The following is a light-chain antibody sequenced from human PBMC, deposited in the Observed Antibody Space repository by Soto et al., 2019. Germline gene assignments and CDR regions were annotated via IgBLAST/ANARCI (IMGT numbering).Light chain of an antibody. CDR1: SSSKW. CDR3: QQYDSYSWT. V-gene: IGKV1-5*01. CDR2: DVS. J-gene: IGKJ1*01. Sequence: DIQMTQSPSTLAASVGDTVTMTCRSSSKWLAWYQKKPGKAPKLLIYDVSNLERGVPPRFSGSTSGTEFILTISSLQPDDFATYYCQQYDSYSWTFDQGTKVDIK.